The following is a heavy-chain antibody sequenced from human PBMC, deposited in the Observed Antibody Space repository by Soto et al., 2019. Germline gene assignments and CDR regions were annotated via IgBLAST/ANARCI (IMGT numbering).Heavy chain of an antibody. CDR3: ARSAYKGDWFDP. CDR1: GYTLTELS. D-gene: IGHD1-1*01. CDR2: FDPEDGET. V-gene: IGHV1-24*01. Sequence: SVKVSCKVSGYTLTELSMHWVRQAPGKGLEWMGGFDPEDGETIYAQKFQGRVTMTEDTSTDTAYMELSSLRSEDTAVYYCARSAYKGDWFDPWGQGTLVTVSS. J-gene: IGHJ5*02.